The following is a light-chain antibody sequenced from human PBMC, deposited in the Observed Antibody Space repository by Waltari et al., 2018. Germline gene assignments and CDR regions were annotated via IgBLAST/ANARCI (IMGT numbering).Light chain of an antibody. V-gene: IGLV2-14*01. Sequence: QSALTQPASVSGSPAQSITISCTGTSSAFGAYNYVSWFQQHPGKAPKLLIYEVSNRPSGVSSRFSGSRSGNTASLTISGLQAEDEADYYCSAYRGSSALVFGTGTKVTVL. J-gene: IGLJ1*01. CDR1: SSAFGAYNY. CDR2: EVS. CDR3: SAYRGSSALV.